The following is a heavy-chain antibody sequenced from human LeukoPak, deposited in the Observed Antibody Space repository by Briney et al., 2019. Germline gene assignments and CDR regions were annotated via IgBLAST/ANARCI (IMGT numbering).Heavy chain of an antibody. CDR3: ARGVYRGYQLRPPFDP. Sequence: PGGSLRLSCAASGFTFSSYSMNWVRQAPGKGLEWVSSISSSSSYIYYADSVKGRFTISRDNAKNSLYLQMNSLRAEDTAVYYCARGVYRGYQLRPPFDPWGQGTLVTVSS. J-gene: IGHJ5*02. CDR1: GFTFSSYS. D-gene: IGHD2-2*01. CDR2: ISSSSSYI. V-gene: IGHV3-21*01.